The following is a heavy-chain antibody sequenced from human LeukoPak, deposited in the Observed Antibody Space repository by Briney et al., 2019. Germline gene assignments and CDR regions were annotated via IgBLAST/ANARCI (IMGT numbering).Heavy chain of an antibody. CDR3: ARVPSADFWSGYYGTYYYGMDV. Sequence: ASVKVSCKASGYTFTSYDINWVRQATGQGLEWMGWMSPNSGNTGYAQKFQGRVTMTRNTSISTAYMELSSLRSEDTAVYYCARVPSADFWSGYYGTYYYGMDVWGQGTTVTVSS. CDR1: GYTFTSYD. CDR2: MSPNSGNT. V-gene: IGHV1-8*01. J-gene: IGHJ6*02. D-gene: IGHD3-3*01.